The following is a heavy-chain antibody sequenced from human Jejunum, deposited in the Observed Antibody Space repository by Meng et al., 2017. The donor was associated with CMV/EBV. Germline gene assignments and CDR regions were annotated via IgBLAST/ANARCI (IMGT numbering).Heavy chain of an antibody. J-gene: IGHJ4*02. CDR2: ISISSYT. D-gene: IGHD4-23*01. V-gene: IGHV3-21*01. Sequence: CAPSGFPFGPYSMGWVRQAPGRGLEWVSSISISSYTYYADSVKGRFTISRDNAKNSLYLQMNSLRAEDTAVYYCARVVKGGNYLDYWGQGTLVTVSS. CDR3: ARVVKGGNYLDY. CDR1: GFPFGPYS.